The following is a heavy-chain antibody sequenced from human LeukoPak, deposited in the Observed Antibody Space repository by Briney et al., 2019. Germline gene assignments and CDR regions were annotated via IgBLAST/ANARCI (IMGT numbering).Heavy chain of an antibody. V-gene: IGHV3-30*18. CDR1: GFTFSSYG. D-gene: IGHD2-15*01. J-gene: IGHJ4*02. CDR2: ISYDGSNK. CDR3: AKEGYCSGGSCYYFDY. Sequence: PGRSLRLSCVASGFTFSSYGMHWVRQAPGKGLEWVAVISYDGSNKYYADSVKGRFTISRDNSKNTLYLQMNSLRAEDTAVYYCAKEGYCSGGSCYYFDYWGQGTLVTVSS.